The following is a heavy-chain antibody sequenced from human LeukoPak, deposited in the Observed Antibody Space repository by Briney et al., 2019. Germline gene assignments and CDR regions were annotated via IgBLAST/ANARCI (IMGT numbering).Heavy chain of an antibody. CDR1: GGSISSYY. CDR3: ARYSIAAGLYGMDV. CDR2: IYTSGST. V-gene: IGHV4-4*07. J-gene: IGHJ6*02. Sequence: SETLSLTCTVSGGSISSYYWSWIRQPAGKGLEWIGRIYTSGSTNYNPSLKSRVTMSVDTSKKQFSLKLSSVTAADTAVYYCARYSIAAGLYGMDVWGQGTTVTLSS. D-gene: IGHD6-13*01.